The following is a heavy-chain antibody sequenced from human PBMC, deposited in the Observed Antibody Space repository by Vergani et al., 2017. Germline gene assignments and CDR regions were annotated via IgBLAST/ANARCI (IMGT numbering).Heavy chain of an antibody. V-gene: IGHV4-30-4*01. D-gene: IGHD5-18*01. J-gene: IGHJ4*02. CDR3: ARGGGYRYDEVY. Sequence: QLQLQESGPGLVKPSETLSLTCTVSGGSISSSSYYWSWIRQPPGKGLEWIGYIYYSGSTYYNPSLKSRVTISVDTSKNQFSLKLSSVTAADTAVYYCARGGGYRYDEVYWGQGTLVTVSS. CDR2: IYYSGST. CDR1: GGSISSSSYY.